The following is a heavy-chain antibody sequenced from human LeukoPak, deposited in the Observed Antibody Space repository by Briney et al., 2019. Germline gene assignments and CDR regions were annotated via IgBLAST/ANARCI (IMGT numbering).Heavy chain of an antibody. D-gene: IGHD3-10*01. Sequence: GGSLRLSCAASGFTFSSYAMHWVRQAPGKGLEWVAVISYDGSNKYYADSVKGRFTISRDNSENTLYLQMNSLRAEDTAVYYCARDLTMVRGGPDWGQGTLVTVSS. V-gene: IGHV3-30*04. CDR1: GFTFSSYA. J-gene: IGHJ4*02. CDR2: ISYDGSNK. CDR3: ARDLTMVRGGPD.